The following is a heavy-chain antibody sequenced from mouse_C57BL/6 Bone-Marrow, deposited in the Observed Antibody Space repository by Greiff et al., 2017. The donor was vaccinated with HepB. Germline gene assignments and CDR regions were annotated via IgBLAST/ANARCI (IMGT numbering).Heavy chain of an antibody. D-gene: IGHD1-1*01. CDR3: ASVITTVVDPWYFDV. J-gene: IGHJ1*03. Sequence: DVQLQESGAELVKPGASVKLSCTASGFNIKDYYMHWVKQRTEQGLEWIGRIDPEDGETKYAPKFQGKATITADTSSNTAYLQLSSLTSEDTAVYYCASVITTVVDPWYFDVWGTGTTVTVSS. CDR1: GFNIKDYY. V-gene: IGHV14-2*01. CDR2: IDPEDGET.